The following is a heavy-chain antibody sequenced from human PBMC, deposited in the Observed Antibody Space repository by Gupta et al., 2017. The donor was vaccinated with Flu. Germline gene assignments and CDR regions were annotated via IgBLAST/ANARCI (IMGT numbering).Heavy chain of an antibody. V-gene: IGHV3-21*01. J-gene: IGHJ6*02. CDR2: IGSSDPYI. Sequence: MDWVRQAPGKGLEWVSSIGSSDPYIFYADLVKGRFTISRDNAKNSLFLQMNNLRAEDTAIYYCARVAVSSMDVWGQGTTVTVSS. CDR3: ARVAVSSMDV. D-gene: IGHD6-19*01.